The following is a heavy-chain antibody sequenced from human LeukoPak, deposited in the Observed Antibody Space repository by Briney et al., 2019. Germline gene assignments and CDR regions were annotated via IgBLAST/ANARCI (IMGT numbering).Heavy chain of an antibody. J-gene: IGHJ4*02. CDR3: ARVYQSAEYYFDY. Sequence: SETLSLTCTVSGGSIDSYYWSWIRQPPGKGLEWIGYIYYTGSTEYHPSLKSRVTISLDTSKNQFSLKLASVTAADTAVYYCARVYQSAEYYFDYWGQGNLVSVSS. CDR2: IYYTGST. D-gene: IGHD2-2*01. CDR1: GGSIDSYY. V-gene: IGHV4-59*01.